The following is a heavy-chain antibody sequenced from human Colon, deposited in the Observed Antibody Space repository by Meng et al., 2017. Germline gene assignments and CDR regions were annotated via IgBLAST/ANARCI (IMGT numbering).Heavy chain of an antibody. CDR2: IYYSGST. J-gene: IGHJ4*02. Sequence: SETLSLTCTVSGGSISSSSYYGGWIRQPPGKGLEWIGSIYYSGSTYYNPSLKSRVTISVDTSKNQFSLKLSSVTAADTAVYYCAGESPSRYSGSYEWGQGTLVTVSS. V-gene: IGHV4-39*07. CDR1: GGSISSSSYY. D-gene: IGHD1-26*01. CDR3: AGESPSRYSGSYE.